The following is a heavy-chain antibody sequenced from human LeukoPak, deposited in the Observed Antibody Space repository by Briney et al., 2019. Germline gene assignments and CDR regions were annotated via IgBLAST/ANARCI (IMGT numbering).Heavy chain of an antibody. CDR3: ARDPSRYYGSGSYYSFMDV. V-gene: IGHV1-2*02. D-gene: IGHD3-10*01. CDR2: IDPNSGGT. J-gene: IGHJ6*02. Sequence: ASVKVSCKASGYTFTGYYIHWVRQAPGQGLEWMGWIDPNSGGTIYAQKFQGSVTMTRDTSISTAYMELSRLRSDDTAVYYCARDPSRYYGSGSYYSFMDVWGQGTTVTVSS. CDR1: GYTFTGYY.